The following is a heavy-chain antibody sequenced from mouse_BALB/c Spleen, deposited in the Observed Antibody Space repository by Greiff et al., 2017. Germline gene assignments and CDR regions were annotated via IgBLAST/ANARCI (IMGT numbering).Heavy chain of an antibody. V-gene: IGHV2-2*02. D-gene: IGHD1-2*01. Sequence: VKLMESGPGLVQPSQSLSITCTVSGFSLTSYGVHWVRQSPGKGLEWLGVIWSGGSTDYNAAFISRLSISKDNSKSQVFFKMNSLQANDTAIYYCARSIHYYGLSYAMDYWGQGTSVTVSS. CDR2: IWSGGST. CDR3: ARSIHYYGLSYAMDY. CDR1: GFSLTSYG. J-gene: IGHJ4*01.